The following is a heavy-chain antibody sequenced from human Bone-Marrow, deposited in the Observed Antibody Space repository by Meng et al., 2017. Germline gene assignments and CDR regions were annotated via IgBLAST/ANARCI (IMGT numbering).Heavy chain of an antibody. D-gene: IGHD4-17*01. CDR2: FGRSGRTL. CDR3: ARSVAYGDYLPDY. V-gene: IGHV3-11*04. Sequence: QGQLVEPGGVLVWPGGYLGSSSTASRFPFRASSLSWHRPPQGTGLARVSSFGRSGRTLSFAASVPGRFPLSRVSAPPSLSLHLYMLRAEDTAVYYCARSVAYGDYLPDYWGQGTLVTVSS. CDR1: RFPFRASS. J-gene: IGHJ4*02.